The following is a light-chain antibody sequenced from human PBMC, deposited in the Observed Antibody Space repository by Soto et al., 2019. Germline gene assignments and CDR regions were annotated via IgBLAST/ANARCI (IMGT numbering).Light chain of an antibody. CDR2: DAS. CDR1: QDISNY. V-gene: IGKV1-33*01. Sequence: DIQMTQSPSSLSASVGDRVTITFQASQDISNYLNWYQQKPGKAPKLLIYDASNLDSGVPSRFSGSGSGTEFSLTISNLQPDDCATYYCQQYENYWTFGQGTKVDIK. CDR3: QQYENYWT. J-gene: IGKJ1*01.